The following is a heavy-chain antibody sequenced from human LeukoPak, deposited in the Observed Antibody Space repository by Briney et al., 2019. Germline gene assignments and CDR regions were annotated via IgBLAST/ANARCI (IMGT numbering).Heavy chain of an antibody. Sequence: ASVKVSCKASGYTFSNNYMHWVRQAPGQGLEWMGIISPSGGSTSYAQQFQGRVTMTRDTSTSTVYMELNDLRSEDTAVYYCARGSMVDYWGQGTLVTVSS. J-gene: IGHJ4*02. CDR2: ISPSGGST. V-gene: IGHV1-46*01. CDR1: GYTFSNNY. D-gene: IGHD2/OR15-2a*01. CDR3: ARGSMVDY.